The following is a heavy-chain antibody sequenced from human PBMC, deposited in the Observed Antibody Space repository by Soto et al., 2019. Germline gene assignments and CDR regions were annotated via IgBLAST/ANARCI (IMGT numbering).Heavy chain of an antibody. CDR3: ARAIAVAGPGSYFDY. Sequence: EVQLVESGGGLVKPGGSLRLSCAASGFTFSSYSMNWVRQAPGKGLEWVSSISSSSSYIYYADSVKGRFTISRDNAKNSLYLQMNSLRAEDTAVYYCARAIAVAGPGSYFDYWGQGTLVTVSS. D-gene: IGHD6-19*01. CDR1: GFTFSSYS. V-gene: IGHV3-21*01. CDR2: ISSSSSYI. J-gene: IGHJ4*02.